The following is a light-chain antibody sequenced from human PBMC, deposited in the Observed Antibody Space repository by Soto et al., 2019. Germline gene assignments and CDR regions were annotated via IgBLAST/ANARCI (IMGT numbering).Light chain of an antibody. V-gene: IGKV4-1*01. J-gene: IGKJ1*01. Sequence: DIVMTQSPDSLAVSLGERATINCKSSQSVLYSSNNKNYLAWYQQKPGQPPKLLIYWASTRESGVPDRFSGSGSGTDFTLTISRLQAEDVAVYYCQQYYSTSTWTFGQGTKVEIK. CDR3: QQYYSTSTWT. CDR2: WAS. CDR1: QSVLYSSNNKNY.